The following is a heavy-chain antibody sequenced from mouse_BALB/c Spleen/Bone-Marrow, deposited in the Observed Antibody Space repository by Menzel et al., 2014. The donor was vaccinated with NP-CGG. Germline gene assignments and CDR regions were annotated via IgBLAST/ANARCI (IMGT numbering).Heavy chain of an antibody. J-gene: IGHJ4*01. CDR2: ISSGGGST. V-gene: IGHV5-12-1*01. CDR3: ARHGGNYVYYAMDY. D-gene: IGHD2-1*01. Sequence: DVQLQESGGGLVKPGGSLKLSCAASGFAFSSYDMSWVRQTPEKRLEWVAYISSGGGSTYYPDAVKGRFTISRDNAKNTLYLQMSSLKSEDTAMYYCARHGGNYVYYAMDYWGQGTSVTVSS. CDR1: GFAFSSYD.